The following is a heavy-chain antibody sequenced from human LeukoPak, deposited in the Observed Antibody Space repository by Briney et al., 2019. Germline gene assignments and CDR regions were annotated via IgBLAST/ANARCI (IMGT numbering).Heavy chain of an antibody. J-gene: IGHJ6*03. CDR1: GGSISSYY. D-gene: IGHD4-17*01. CDR2: IYYSGST. V-gene: IGHV4-59*01. CDR3: ARATVTGDYYYYMDV. Sequence: PSETLSLTCTVSGGSISSYYWSWIRQPPGKGLEWIGYIYYSGSTNYNPSLKGRVTISVDTSKNRFSLKLSSVTAADTAVYYCARATVTGDYYYYMDVWGKGTTVTVSS.